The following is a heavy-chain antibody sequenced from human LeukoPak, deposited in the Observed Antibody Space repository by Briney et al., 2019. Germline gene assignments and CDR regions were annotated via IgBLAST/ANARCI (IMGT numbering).Heavy chain of an antibody. CDR3: AKELGSESYASDF. D-gene: IGHD3-10*01. Sequence: GGSLRLSCVASGFTFRNYSIHWVRQAPGKGLKWVAFIKGGGTDKIYVDSVKGRFSVSKDSSKNTVYLQMSSLRDEDTAIYYCAKELGSESYASDFWGQGTRVTVSS. CDR1: GFTFRNYS. J-gene: IGHJ3*01. V-gene: IGHV3-30*02. CDR2: IKGGGTDK.